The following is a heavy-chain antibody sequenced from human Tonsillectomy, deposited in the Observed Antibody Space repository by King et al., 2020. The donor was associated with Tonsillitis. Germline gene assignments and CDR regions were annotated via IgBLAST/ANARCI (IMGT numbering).Heavy chain of an antibody. D-gene: IGHD3-3*01. CDR2: IKIKTDGGTT. V-gene: IGHV3-15*01. CDR1: GFTVSNAW. CDR3: TTGIYDFWSGGYMDV. Sequence: VQLVESGGGLVKPGGSLRLSFAASGFTVSNAWMSWVRQAPGQGLEWVGRIKIKTDGGTTDYAAPVKGRSTISRDDSKNTLYLQMNSLKTEDTAVYYCTTGIYDFWSGGYMDVWGKGTTVTVSS. J-gene: IGHJ6*03.